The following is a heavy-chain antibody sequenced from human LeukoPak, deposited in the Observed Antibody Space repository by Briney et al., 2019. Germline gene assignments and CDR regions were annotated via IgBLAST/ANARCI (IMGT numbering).Heavy chain of an antibody. CDR1: GGSFSGYY. J-gene: IGHJ1*01. CDR3: ARVVQSTDSSGFYLPEYFQH. D-gene: IGHD3-22*01. V-gene: IGHV4-59*08. CDR2: IYYSGST. Sequence: SETLSLTCAVYGGSFSGYYWSWIRQPPGKGLEWIGDIYYSGSTNYNPSLKSRVTISVDTSKNQFSLKLRSVTAADTAVYYCARVVQSTDSSGFYLPEYFQHWGQGTLVTVSS.